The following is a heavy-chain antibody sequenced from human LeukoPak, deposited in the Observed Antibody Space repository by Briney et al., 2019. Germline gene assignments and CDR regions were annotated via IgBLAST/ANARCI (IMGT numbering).Heavy chain of an antibody. CDR2: ITANGDRT. Sequence: PGGSLRLSCEASGFVFRSFALTWVRQAPGKGLEWVSSITANGDRTYYADSVKGRFTISRDNSKNTMYLEMSSLSAEDTALYYCAKHRSDCTNGVCSTFDYWGQGTLVTVSS. J-gene: IGHJ4*02. V-gene: IGHV3-23*01. CDR1: GFVFRSFA. D-gene: IGHD2-8*01. CDR3: AKHRSDCTNGVCSTFDY.